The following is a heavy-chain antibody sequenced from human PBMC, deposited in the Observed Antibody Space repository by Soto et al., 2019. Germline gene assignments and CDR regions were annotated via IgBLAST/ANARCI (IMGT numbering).Heavy chain of an antibody. V-gene: IGHV3-48*02. Sequence: GGSLRLSCAASGFTFSSYSMNWVRQAPGKGLEWVSYISSSSSTIYYADSVKGRFTISRDNAKNSLYLQMNSLRDEDTAVYYCAREAGTWHLPLNWFDPWGQGTLVTV. D-gene: IGHD6-19*01. CDR2: ISSSSSTI. CDR1: GFTFSSYS. CDR3: AREAGTWHLPLNWFDP. J-gene: IGHJ5*02.